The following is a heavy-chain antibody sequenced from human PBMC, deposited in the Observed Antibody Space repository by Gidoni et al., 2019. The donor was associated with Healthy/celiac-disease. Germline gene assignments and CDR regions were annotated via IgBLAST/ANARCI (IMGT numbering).Heavy chain of an antibody. V-gene: IGHV4-34*01. CDR1: GGSFSGYY. D-gene: IGHD6-19*01. CDR3: ARPHEWLAHDAFDI. Sequence: QVQLQQWGAGLLKPSETLSLTCAVYGGSFSGYYWSWIRQPPGKGLEWIGEINHSGSTNYNPSLKSRVTISVDTSKNQFSLKLSSVTAADTAVYYCARPHEWLAHDAFDIWGQGTMVTVSS. CDR2: INHSGST. J-gene: IGHJ3*02.